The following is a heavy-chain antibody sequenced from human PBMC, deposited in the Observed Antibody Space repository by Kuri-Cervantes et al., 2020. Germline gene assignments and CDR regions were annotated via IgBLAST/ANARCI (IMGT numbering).Heavy chain of an antibody. D-gene: IGHD3-9*01. CDR3: ARGAGVGTQGVLRYFDWLSGYYYYGMDV. CDR2: INPSGGST. Sequence: GESLKISCKASGYTFTSYYMHWVRQAPGQGLEWMGIINPSGGSTSYAQKFQGRVTMTRDTSTSTVYMELSSLRSEDTAVYYCARGAGVGTQGVLRYFDWLSGYYYYGMDVWGQGTTVTVSS. J-gene: IGHJ6*02. V-gene: IGHV1-46*01. CDR1: GYTFTSYY.